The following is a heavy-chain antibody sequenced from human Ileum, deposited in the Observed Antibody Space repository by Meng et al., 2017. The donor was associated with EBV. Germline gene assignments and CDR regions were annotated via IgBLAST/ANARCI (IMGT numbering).Heavy chain of an antibody. CDR1: RFTLQDGL. D-gene: IGHD2-2*01. V-gene: IGHV3-15*01. J-gene: IGHJ5*02. CDR2: IKDKSGDATT. Sequence: LVGCGGCLVRPADTLRLSCAGSRFTLQDGLVSCARAAPGKGLGWIAHIKDKSGDATTDYAAPVKGKFSISRDESKNMVSLQMNSLKIEDTAVYYCVSSWVEPWGQGTLVTISS. CDR3: VSSWVEP.